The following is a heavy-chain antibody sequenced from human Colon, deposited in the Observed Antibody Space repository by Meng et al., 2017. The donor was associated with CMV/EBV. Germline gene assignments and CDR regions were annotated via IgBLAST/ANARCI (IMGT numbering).Heavy chain of an antibody. D-gene: IGHD3-3*01. Sequence: GSLRLSCTVSGGSISSYYWSWIRQPAGKGLEWIGRIYYSGNTFYNPSLGSRVTMSMDTSYNQFSLKLTSVTAADTAVYYCVREGGSGFLEWLSTFDSWGQGTLVTVSS. V-gene: IGHV4-4*07. CDR2: IYYSGNT. CDR3: VREGGSGFLEWLSTFDS. J-gene: IGHJ5*01. CDR1: GGSISSYY.